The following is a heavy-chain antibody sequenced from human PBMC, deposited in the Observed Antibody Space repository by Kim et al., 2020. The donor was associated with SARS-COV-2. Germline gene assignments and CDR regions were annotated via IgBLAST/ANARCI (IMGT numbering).Heavy chain of an antibody. J-gene: IGHJ4*02. D-gene: IGHD6-19*01. V-gene: IGHV4-39*01. Sequence: LKSRVTISVDTSKNKFSLKLSSVTAADTAVYYCARAPVAVAGTGDNFDYWGQGTLVTVSS. CDR3: ARAPVAVAGTGDNFDY.